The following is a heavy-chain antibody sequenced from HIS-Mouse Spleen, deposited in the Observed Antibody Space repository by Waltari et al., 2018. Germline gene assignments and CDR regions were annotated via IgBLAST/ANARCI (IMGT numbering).Heavy chain of an antibody. CDR3: AREIPYSSSWYDWYFDL. CDR1: GCSISSSSYY. Sequence: QLQLQESGPGLVKPSETLSLTCTVSGCSISSSSYYWGWIPPPPGKGLEWIGGIYYSGSTYYNPSLKSRVTISVDTSKNQFSLKLSSVTAADTAVYYCAREIPYSSSWYDWYFDLWGRGTLVTVSS. J-gene: IGHJ2*01. D-gene: IGHD6-13*01. CDR2: IYYSGST. V-gene: IGHV4-39*07.